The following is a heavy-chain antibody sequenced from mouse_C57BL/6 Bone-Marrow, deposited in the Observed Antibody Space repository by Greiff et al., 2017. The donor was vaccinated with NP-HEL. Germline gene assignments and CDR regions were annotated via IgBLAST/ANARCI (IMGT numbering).Heavy chain of an antibody. CDR2: ISSGGSYT. D-gene: IGHD4-1*01. V-gene: IGHV5-6*01. J-gene: IGHJ2*01. Sequence: EVQGVESGGDLVKPGGSLKLSCAASGFTFSSYGMSWVRQTPDKRLEWVATISSGGSYTYYPDSVKGRFTISRDNAKNTLYLQMSSLKSEDTAMYYCARQNWDVFDYWGQGTTLTVSS. CDR1: GFTFSSYG. CDR3: ARQNWDVFDY.